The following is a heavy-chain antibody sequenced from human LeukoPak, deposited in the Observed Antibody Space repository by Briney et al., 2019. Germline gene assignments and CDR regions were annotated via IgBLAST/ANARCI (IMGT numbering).Heavy chain of an antibody. CDR3: ARSAARDAFDI. Sequence: SGGSLRLSCAASGFTFSSYAMHWVRQAPGKGLEYVSAISSNGGSTYYANSVKGRFTISRDNSKNTLYLQMGSLRAEDMAVYYCARSAARDAFDIWGQGTMVTVSS. D-gene: IGHD6-6*01. V-gene: IGHV3-64*01. J-gene: IGHJ3*02. CDR2: ISSNGGST. CDR1: GFTFSSYA.